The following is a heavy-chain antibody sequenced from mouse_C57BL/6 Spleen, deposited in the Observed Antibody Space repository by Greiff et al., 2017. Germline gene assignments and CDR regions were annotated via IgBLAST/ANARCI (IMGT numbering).Heavy chain of an antibody. J-gene: IGHJ2*01. Sequence: EVHLVESGGGLVKPGGSLKLSCAASGFTFSSYAMSWVRQTPEKRLEWVATISDGGSYTYYPDNVKGRFTISRDNAKNNLYLQMSHLKSEDTAMYYCARDQRLFDYWGQGTTLTVSS. CDR1: GFTFSSYA. V-gene: IGHV5-4*01. CDR3: ARDQRLFDY. CDR2: ISDGGSYT.